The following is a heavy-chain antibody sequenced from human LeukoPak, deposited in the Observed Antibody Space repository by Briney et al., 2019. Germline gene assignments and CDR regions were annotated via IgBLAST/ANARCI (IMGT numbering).Heavy chain of an antibody. J-gene: IGHJ4*02. CDR3: ARSRYSSGWYDDY. D-gene: IGHD6-19*01. Sequence: SETLSLTCTVSGGSISSYYWSWIRQPPGKGLEWIGYIYYSGATNYNPSLKSRVTISVDTSKNQFSLKLSSVTAADTAVYYCARSRYSSGWYDDYWGQGTLVTVSS. CDR2: IYYSGAT. CDR1: GGSISSYY. V-gene: IGHV4-59*12.